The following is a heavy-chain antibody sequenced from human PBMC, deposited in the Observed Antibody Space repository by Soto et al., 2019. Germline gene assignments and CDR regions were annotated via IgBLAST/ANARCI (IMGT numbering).Heavy chain of an antibody. J-gene: IGHJ4*02. V-gene: IGHV3-23*01. D-gene: IGHD6-6*01. CDR3: ASLAYSSPSTYFDY. CDR2: ISGSGGST. CDR1: GFTFSSYA. Sequence: GFLRLSCAASGFTFSSYAMSWVRQAPGKGLEWVSAISGSGGSTYYADSVKGRFTISRDNSKNTLYLQMNSLRAEDTAVYYCASLAYSSPSTYFDYWGQGTLVTVSS.